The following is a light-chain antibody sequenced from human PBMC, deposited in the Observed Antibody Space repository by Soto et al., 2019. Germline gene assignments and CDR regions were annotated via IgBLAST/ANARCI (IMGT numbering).Light chain of an antibody. CDR1: STDVGGYNY. J-gene: IGLJ1*01. CDR3: SSYTSSSTYV. V-gene: IGLV2-14*01. CDR2: EVS. Sequence: QSALTQPASVSGSPGQSITISCTGTSTDVGGYNYVSWYQQHPGKAPKLMIYEVSSRPSGVSNRFSGSKPGNTASLTVSGLQAEDEADYYCSSYTSSSTYVFGTGTKLTVL.